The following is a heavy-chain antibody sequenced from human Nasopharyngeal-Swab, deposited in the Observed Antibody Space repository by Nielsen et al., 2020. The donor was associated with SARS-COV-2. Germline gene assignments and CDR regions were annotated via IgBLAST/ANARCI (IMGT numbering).Heavy chain of an antibody. CDR1: GGSFRGYY. Sequence: GSLRLSCAVYGGSFRGYYGSWIRQPPGKGLEWIGEINHSGSPNYNPSLKSRVTISVDTSKNQFSLKLRSMTAADTAVYYCARRLYTYYYGSGSYYNRAWFDPWGQGTLVTVSS. V-gene: IGHV4-34*01. D-gene: IGHD3-10*01. J-gene: IGHJ5*02. CDR3: ARRLYTYYYGSGSYYNRAWFDP. CDR2: INHSGSP.